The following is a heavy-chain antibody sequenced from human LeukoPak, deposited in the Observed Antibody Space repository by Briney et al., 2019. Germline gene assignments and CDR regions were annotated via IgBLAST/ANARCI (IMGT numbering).Heavy chain of an antibody. J-gene: IGHJ2*01. CDR3: AKPHGMVRGRGSWYFDL. V-gene: IGHV3-30*18. CDR1: GFTFSSYG. CDR2: ISYDGSNK. Sequence: PGGSLRLSCAASGFTFSSYGMHWVRQAPGKGLEWVAVISYDGSNKYYADSVKGRFTISRDNSKNTLYLQMNSLRAEDTAVYYCAKPHGMVRGRGSWYFDLWGRGTLVTVSS. D-gene: IGHD3-10*01.